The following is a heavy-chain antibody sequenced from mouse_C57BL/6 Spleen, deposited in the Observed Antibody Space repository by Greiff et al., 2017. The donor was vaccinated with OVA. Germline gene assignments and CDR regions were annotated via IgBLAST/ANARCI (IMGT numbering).Heavy chain of an antibody. V-gene: IGHV5-17*01. Sequence: EVKLVESGGGLVKPGGSLKLSCAASGFTFSDYGMHWVRQAPEKGLEWVAYISSGSSTIYYADTVKGRFTISRDNAKNTLFLQMTSLRSEDTAMYYCARPGYYGMGDYWGQGTTLTVSS. CDR2: ISSGSSTI. J-gene: IGHJ2*01. CDR3: ARPGYYGMGDY. D-gene: IGHD1-1*01. CDR1: GFTFSDYG.